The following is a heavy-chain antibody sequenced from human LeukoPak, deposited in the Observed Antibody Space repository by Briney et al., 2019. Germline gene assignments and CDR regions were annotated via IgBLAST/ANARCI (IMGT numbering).Heavy chain of an antibody. CDR3: AKDRSGYQYYFDY. J-gene: IGHJ4*02. Sequence: GGSLRLSCAASGFTFSSYGMHWVRQAPGKGLEWVAVISYDGSNRYYADSVKGRFTISRDNSKNTLYLQMNSLRAEDTAVYYCAKDRSGYQYYFDYWGQGTLVTVSS. D-gene: IGHD3-22*01. V-gene: IGHV3-30*18. CDR1: GFTFSSYG. CDR2: ISYDGSNR.